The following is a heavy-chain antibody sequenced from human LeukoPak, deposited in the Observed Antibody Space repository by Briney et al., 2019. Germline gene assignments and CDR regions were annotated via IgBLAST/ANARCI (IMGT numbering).Heavy chain of an antibody. CDR2: IYSGGST. D-gene: IGHD4-17*01. CDR3: AKDLGYGDYEADFDY. V-gene: IGHV3-53*05. J-gene: IGHJ4*02. Sequence: PGGSLRLSCAASGFTVSSNYMSWVRQAPGKGLEWVSVIYSGGSTYYADSVKGRFTISRDNSKNTLYLQMNSLRVEDTALYYCAKDLGYGDYEADFDYWGQGTLVTVPS. CDR1: GFTVSSNY.